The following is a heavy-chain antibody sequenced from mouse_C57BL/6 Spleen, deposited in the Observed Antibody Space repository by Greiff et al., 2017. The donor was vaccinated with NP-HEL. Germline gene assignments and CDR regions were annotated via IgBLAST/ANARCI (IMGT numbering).Heavy chain of an antibody. D-gene: IGHD2-3*01. J-gene: IGHJ4*01. CDR1: GYTFTSYW. V-gene: IGHV1-72*01. CDR3: ARDDGRSMDY. Sequence: QVQLQQPGAELVKPGASVKLSCKASGYTFTSYWMHWVKQRPGRGLEWLGRIDPNSGGTKYNEKFKSKATLTVDKPASTAYMQLSSLTSEDSAVYYCARDDGRSMDYWGQGTSVTVSS. CDR2: IDPNSGGT.